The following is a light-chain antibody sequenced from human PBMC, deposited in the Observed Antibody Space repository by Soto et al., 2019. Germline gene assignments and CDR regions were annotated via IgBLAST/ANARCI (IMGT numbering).Light chain of an antibody. J-gene: IGKJ1*01. CDR2: GAS. CDR3: QQYNKWPLT. V-gene: IGKV3-15*01. Sequence: EIVMTQSPATLSVSPGERATLSCRASQSVSNYLAWYQQKPGQAPRLLIYGASTRATGIPVRFSGSASGTEFTLTISSLQSEDFTVYYCQQYNKWPLTFGQGTKVDIK. CDR1: QSVSNY.